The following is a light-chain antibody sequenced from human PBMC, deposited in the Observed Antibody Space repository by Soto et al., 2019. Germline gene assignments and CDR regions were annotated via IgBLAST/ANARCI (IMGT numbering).Light chain of an antibody. J-gene: IGLJ1*01. CDR3: QVWDSSSHHYV. Sequence: SYVLTQPPSVSVAPGQTATITCGGNNIGSKSVNWYQQRPGQAPVLVIYSDRDRPSGIPERLSGSNSGNTATLTISRVDAGDEADYYCQVWDSSSHHYVFGTGTKLTVL. CDR2: SDR. V-gene: IGLV3-21*04. CDR1: NIGSKS.